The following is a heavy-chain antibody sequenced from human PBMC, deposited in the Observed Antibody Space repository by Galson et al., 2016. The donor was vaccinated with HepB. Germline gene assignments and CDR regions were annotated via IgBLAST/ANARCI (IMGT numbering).Heavy chain of an antibody. D-gene: IGHD1-26*01. CDR1: GFSLSSSGVG. CDR2: IYWNDDK. J-gene: IGHJ4*02. V-gene: IGHV2-5*01. CDR3: ARMGSGNYLFDY. Sequence: LVKPTQTLTLTRTFSGFSLSSSGVGVGWIRQSPGKALEWLALIYWNDDKRYSPSLKTRLSISKDTSKNQVVLTMTNMDPVDTATYFCARMGSGNYLFDYWGQGILVTVSS.